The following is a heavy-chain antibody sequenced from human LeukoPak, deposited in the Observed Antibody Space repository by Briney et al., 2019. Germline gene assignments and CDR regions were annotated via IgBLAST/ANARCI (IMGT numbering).Heavy chain of an antibody. D-gene: IGHD2-15*01. CDR3: ARGGSRFCSSCYSDAFDI. J-gene: IGHJ3*02. CDR1: GFTFSNYW. Sequence: PGGSLRLSCAASGFTFSNYWMNWARQAPGKGLEWVANIKQDGGEVYYVGSVKGRFTISRDSAKNSLHLQMNSLRAEDTAVYYCARGGSRFCSSCYSDAFDIWGQGTMVTVSS. CDR2: IKQDGGEV. V-gene: IGHV3-7*01.